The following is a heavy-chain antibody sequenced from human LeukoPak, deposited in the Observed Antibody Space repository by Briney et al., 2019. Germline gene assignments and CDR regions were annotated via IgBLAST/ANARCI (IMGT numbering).Heavy chain of an antibody. Sequence: GGSLRLSCAASGFTFSSYAMSWVRQAPGKGLEWVSAISGSGGSTYYADSVKGRFTISRDNSKNTLYLQMNSLRAEDTAVYYCAKCDGGGSSWYLEYFQHWARAPWSPSPQ. V-gene: IGHV3-23*01. CDR2: ISGSGGST. D-gene: IGHD6-13*01. CDR3: AKCDGGGSSWYLEYFQH. J-gene: IGHJ1*01. CDR1: GFTFSSYA.